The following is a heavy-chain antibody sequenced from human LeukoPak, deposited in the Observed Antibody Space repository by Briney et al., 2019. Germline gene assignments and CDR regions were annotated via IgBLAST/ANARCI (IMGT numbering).Heavy chain of an antibody. V-gene: IGHV3-30*03. CDR3: APGQKWLQSYYFDY. Sequence: GTSLRLSCAASGFTFSSYGMHWVRQAPGKGLEWVAVISYDGSNKYYADSVKGRFTISRDNSMNTLYLQMNSLRAEDTAVYYCAPGQKWLQSYYFDYWGQGTLATVSS. CDR1: GFTFSSYG. CDR2: ISYDGSNK. J-gene: IGHJ4*02. D-gene: IGHD5-24*01.